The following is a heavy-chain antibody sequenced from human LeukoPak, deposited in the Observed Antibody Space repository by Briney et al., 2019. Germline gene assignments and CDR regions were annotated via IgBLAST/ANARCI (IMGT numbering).Heavy chain of an antibody. D-gene: IGHD3-3*01. CDR1: GFIFRSYG. CDR3: AKDWSGDYNWSDP. CDR2: IYPDGNNK. J-gene: IGHJ5*02. Sequence: PGGSLRLSCGASGFIFRSYGMHWVRQAPGKGLEWVACIYPDGNNKDYADSVKGRFIISRDNFKNILFLQMNSLRPEDTAVYYCAKDWSGDYNWSDPWGQGTLVTVSS. V-gene: IGHV3-30*02.